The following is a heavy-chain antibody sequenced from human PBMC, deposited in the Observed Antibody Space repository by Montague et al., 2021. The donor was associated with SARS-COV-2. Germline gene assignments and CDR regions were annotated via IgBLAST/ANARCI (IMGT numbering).Heavy chain of an antibody. CDR3: VRLGGLRDYYYYGMDV. Sequence: SGAEVKKPGESLKISCKGSGYSFISYWIGWVRQMPGKGLEWMGIIYPGDSETRYSPSFQGQVTISADKSISTAYLQWSSLKASDTAMYYCVRLGGLRDYYYYGMDVWGQGTTVTVSS. J-gene: IGHJ6*02. CDR1: GYSFISYW. CDR2: IYPGDSET. V-gene: IGHV5-51*01. D-gene: IGHD5-12*01.